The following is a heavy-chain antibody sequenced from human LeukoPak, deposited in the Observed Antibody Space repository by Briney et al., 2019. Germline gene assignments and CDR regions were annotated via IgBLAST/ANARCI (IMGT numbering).Heavy chain of an antibody. CDR2: ISYDGSNK. CDR3: AKGPMYSSSWYGNY. D-gene: IGHD6-13*01. Sequence: PGRSLRLSCAASGFTFSSYGMHWVRQAPGKGLGWVAVISYDGSNKYYADSVKGRFTISRDNSKNTLYLQMNSLRAEDTAVYYCAKGPMYSSSWYGNYWGQGTLVTVSS. J-gene: IGHJ4*02. V-gene: IGHV3-30*18. CDR1: GFTFSSYG.